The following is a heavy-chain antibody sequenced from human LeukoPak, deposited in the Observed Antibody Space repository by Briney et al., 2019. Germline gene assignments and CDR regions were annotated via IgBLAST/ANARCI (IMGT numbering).Heavy chain of an antibody. CDR1: GGTFSNYA. CDR2: IIPIFRTT. J-gene: IGHJ4*02. Sequence: GSSVNVSCKASGGTFSNYAFSWLRQAPGQGLEWMGGIIPIFRTTNYAEQFQDRVTITTDESTNTAYLDLSSLKTEDTAFYNGAKDDGSASLGLDSWGQGTLVSVSS. V-gene: IGHV1-69*05. D-gene: IGHD3-10*01. CDR3: AKDDGSASLGLDS.